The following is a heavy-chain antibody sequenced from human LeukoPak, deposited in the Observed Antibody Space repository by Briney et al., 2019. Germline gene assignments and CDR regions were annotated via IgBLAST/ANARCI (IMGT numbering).Heavy chain of an antibody. Sequence: GGSLRLSCAASGFTFSSYAMHWVRQAPGKGLEWVAVISCDGSNKYYADSVKGRFTISRDNSKNTLYLQMNSLRAEDTAVYYCARGGLRYFDWLLVWGQGTLVTVSS. CDR3: ARGGLRYFDWLLV. CDR2: ISCDGSNK. V-gene: IGHV3-30*04. J-gene: IGHJ4*02. CDR1: GFTFSSYA. D-gene: IGHD3-9*01.